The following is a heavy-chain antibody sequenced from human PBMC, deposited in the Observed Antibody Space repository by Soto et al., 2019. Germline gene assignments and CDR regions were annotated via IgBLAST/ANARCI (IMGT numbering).Heavy chain of an antibody. J-gene: IGHJ6*02. CDR2: IYYSGST. Sequence: SETLSLTCTASGGSISSGGYYWSWIRQHPGQGLEWNGYIYYSGSTYYNPSLDSGVTISTDTSKNQFSLKLSSVTAADTAVYYCARDSFWSGYADYYGMDVWGQGTTVTVSS. V-gene: IGHV4-31*03. D-gene: IGHD3-3*01. CDR1: GGSISSGGYY. CDR3: ARDSFWSGYADYYGMDV.